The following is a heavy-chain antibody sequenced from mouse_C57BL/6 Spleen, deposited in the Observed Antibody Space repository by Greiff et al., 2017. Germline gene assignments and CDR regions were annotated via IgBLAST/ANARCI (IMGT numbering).Heavy chain of an antibody. J-gene: IGHJ1*03. D-gene: IGHD1-1*01. V-gene: IGHV1-15*01. CDR2: IDPETGGT. CDR1: GYTFTDYE. Sequence: VQLQESGAELVRPGASVTLSCKASGYTFTDYEMHWVKQTPVHGLEWIGAIDPETGGTAYNQKFKGKAILTADKSSSTAYMELRSLTSEDSAVYYCTRWDDGSSYWYFDVWGTGTTVTV. CDR3: TRWDDGSSYWYFDV.